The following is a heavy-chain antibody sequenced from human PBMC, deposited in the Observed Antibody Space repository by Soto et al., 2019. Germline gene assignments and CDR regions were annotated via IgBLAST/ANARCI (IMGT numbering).Heavy chain of an antibody. CDR1: GGSISSYY. J-gene: IGHJ4*02. Sequence: SETLSLSCTVSGGSISSYYWSWIRQPPGKGLEWIGYIYYSGSTNYNPSLKSRVTISVDTSKNQFSLKLSSVTAADTAVYYCARATVLLCPDYWGQGTLVTVSS. CDR2: IYYSGST. CDR3: ARATVLLCPDY. V-gene: IGHV4-59*01. D-gene: IGHD3-10*01.